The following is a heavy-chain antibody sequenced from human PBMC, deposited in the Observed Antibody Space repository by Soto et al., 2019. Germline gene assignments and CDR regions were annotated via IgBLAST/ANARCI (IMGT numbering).Heavy chain of an antibody. CDR1: GGTFSRYA. D-gene: IGHD6-13*01. V-gene: IGHV1-69*01. Sequence: QVQLVQSGAEVKKPGSSVKVSCKASGGTFSRYAISWVRQAPGQWLEWMGGIIPIFGTANYAQKFQGRVTITAYESTSTAYMELSSLRSEDTAVYYCARDQFGSSWAGYYYYGMDVWGQWTKVTVSS. J-gene: IGHJ6*02. CDR2: IIPIFGTA. CDR3: ARDQFGSSWAGYYYYGMDV.